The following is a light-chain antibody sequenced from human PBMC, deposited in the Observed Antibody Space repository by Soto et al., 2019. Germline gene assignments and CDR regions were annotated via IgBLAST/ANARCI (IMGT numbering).Light chain of an antibody. J-gene: IGKJ2*01. CDR2: GAS. V-gene: IGKV3-20*01. CDR3: QQFGSSIPHA. CDR1: QVIGSRY. Sequence: EIVMAPYPGTLSLAPEERATISSTSSQVIGSRYLAWYHQKSGQAPRLLIYGASSRATGIPDRFSGSGSGTNFTLTISSLEPEDFGVYYCQQFGSSIPHAFGQGTKVDIK.